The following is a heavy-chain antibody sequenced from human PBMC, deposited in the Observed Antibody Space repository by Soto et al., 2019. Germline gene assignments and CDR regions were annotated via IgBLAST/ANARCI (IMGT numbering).Heavy chain of an antibody. J-gene: IGHJ6*02. CDR1: GYSFTSYW. CDR2: IYPGGSDT. V-gene: IGHV5-51*01. D-gene: IGHD2-2*01. Sequence: GESLKISCNGSGYSFTSYWIGWVRQMPGKGLEWMGIIYPGGSDTRYSPSFQGQVTISADKSISTAYLQWSSLKASDTAMYYCARRRRGYCSSTSCRDYYYGMDVWGQGTTVTVYS. CDR3: ARRRRGYCSSTSCRDYYYGMDV.